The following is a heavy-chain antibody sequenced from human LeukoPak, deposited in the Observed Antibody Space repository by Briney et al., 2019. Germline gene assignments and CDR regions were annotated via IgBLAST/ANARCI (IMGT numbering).Heavy chain of an antibody. CDR2: ISRSSNYI. Sequence: PGGSLRLSCAASGFTFSSYSMHWVRQAPGKGLEWFSSISRSSNYIFYADSVEGRFTISRDNAKNSLYLQMNSLRADDTAVYYCARDLIYGSGEYWGQGTLVTVSS. CDR1: GFTFSSYS. CDR3: ARDLIYGSGEY. D-gene: IGHD3-10*01. J-gene: IGHJ4*02. V-gene: IGHV3-21*01.